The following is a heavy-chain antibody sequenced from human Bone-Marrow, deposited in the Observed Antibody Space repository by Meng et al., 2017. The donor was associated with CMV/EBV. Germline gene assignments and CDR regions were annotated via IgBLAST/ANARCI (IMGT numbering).Heavy chain of an antibody. J-gene: IGHJ6*02. D-gene: IGHD2-2*02. CDR2: IKQDGSEK. V-gene: IGHV3-7*01. Sequence: GRSLKISCAASGFTFSSYWMSWVRQAPGKGLEWVANIKQDGSEKYYVDSVKGRFTISRDNAKNSLYLQMNSLRAEDTAVYYCARDGYCSSTSCYTPWNYYYGMDGWGQGTTVTVSS. CDR3: ARDGYCSSTSCYTPWNYYYGMDG. CDR1: GFTFSSYW.